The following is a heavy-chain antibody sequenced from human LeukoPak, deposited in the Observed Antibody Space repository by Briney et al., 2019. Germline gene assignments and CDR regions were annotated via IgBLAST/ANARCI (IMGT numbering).Heavy chain of an antibody. J-gene: IGHJ4*02. CDR3: AKGHCTNGICWLD. CDR2: IYSAGST. D-gene: IGHD2-8*01. CDR1: GFTVSSTY. Sequence: GGSLRLSCAASGFTVSSTYMSWVRQAPGKGLEWVSIIYSAGSTYYADSVKGRFTISRDNSKNTLYLQMNSLRAEDTAVYYCAKGHCTNGICWLDWGQGTLVTVFS. V-gene: IGHV3-53*01.